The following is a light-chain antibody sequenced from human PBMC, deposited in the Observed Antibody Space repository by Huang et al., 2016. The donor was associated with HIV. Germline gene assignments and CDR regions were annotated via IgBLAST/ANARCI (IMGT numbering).Light chain of an antibody. CDR3: QQRSNWPRLT. Sequence: ELVLTQSLATLSLSPGERATLSCRASQSVSSYLAWYQQKPGQAPRLLIYDASNRATGIPARFSGSGSWTDFTLTISSLEPEDFASYYCQQRSNWPRLTFGGGTKVEIK. J-gene: IGKJ4*01. CDR1: QSVSSY. V-gene: IGKV3-11*01. CDR2: DAS.